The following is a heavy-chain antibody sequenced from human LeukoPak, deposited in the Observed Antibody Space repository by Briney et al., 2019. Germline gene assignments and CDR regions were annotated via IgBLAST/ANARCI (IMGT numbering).Heavy chain of an antibody. CDR1: GFTVSSNY. D-gene: IGHD4-17*01. J-gene: IGHJ6*02. V-gene: IGHV3-53*01. CDR3: ARTGDYHGLYYYGMDV. CDR2: IYSGGST. Sequence: PGGSLRLSCAASGFTVSSNYMSWVRQAPGKGPEWVSVIYSGGSTYYADSVKGRFTISRDNSKNTLYLQMNSLRAEDTAVYYCARTGDYHGLYYYGMDVWGQGTTVTVSS.